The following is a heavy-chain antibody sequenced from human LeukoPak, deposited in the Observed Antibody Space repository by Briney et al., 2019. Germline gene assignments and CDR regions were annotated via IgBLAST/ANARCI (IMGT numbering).Heavy chain of an antibody. V-gene: IGHV3-23*01. CDR1: GFAFSSYA. CDR3: AKDAWFGELLDFDY. J-gene: IGHJ4*02. D-gene: IGHD3-10*01. CDR2: ISGSGGST. Sequence: PGGSLRLSCAASGFAFSSYAMSWVRQAPGKGLEWVSAISGSGGSTYYADSVKGRFTISRDNSKNTPYLQKNSLRAEDTAVYYCAKDAWFGELLDFDYWGQGTLVTVSS.